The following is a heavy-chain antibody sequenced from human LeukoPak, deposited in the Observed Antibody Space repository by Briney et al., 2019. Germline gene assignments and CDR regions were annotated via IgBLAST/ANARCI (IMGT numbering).Heavy chain of an antibody. Sequence: GESLKISCKGSGYSFTSYWIGWVRQMPGKGLEWMGIIYPGDSDTRYSPSFQGQVTISADKSISTAYLQWSSLKASDTAMYYCARRRPYCGGDCPFDYWGQGTLVTVSS. V-gene: IGHV5-51*01. CDR3: ARRRPYCGGDCPFDY. CDR1: GYSFTSYW. D-gene: IGHD2-21*02. J-gene: IGHJ4*02. CDR2: IYPGDSDT.